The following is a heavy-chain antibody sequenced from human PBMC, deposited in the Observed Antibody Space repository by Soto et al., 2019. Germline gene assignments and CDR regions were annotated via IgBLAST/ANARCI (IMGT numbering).Heavy chain of an antibody. CDR2: IIPILGIA. Sequence: SVKVSCKASGGTFSSYTISWVRQAPGQGLEWMGRIIPILGIANYAQKFQGRVTITADNAKNTLYLQMNSVRAEDMAVYYCVRDDFGVGMDYWGLGTLVTVSS. J-gene: IGHJ4*02. V-gene: IGHV1-69*04. CDR1: GGTFSSYT. CDR3: VRDDFGVGMDY. D-gene: IGHD3-3*01.